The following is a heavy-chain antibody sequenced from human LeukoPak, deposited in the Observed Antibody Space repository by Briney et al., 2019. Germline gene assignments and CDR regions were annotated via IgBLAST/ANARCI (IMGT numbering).Heavy chain of an antibody. J-gene: IGHJ5*02. CDR3: ARRYNSNNWFDP. CDR1: GGSISSSSYY. V-gene: IGHV4-39*07. D-gene: IGHD1-20*01. CDR2: IYYSGST. Sequence: PSETLSLTCTVSGGSISSSSYYWGWIRQPPGKGLEWIGSIYYSGSTYYNPSLKSRVTISVDTSKNQFSLKLSSVTAADTAVYYCARRYNSNNWFDPWGQGTLVTVSS.